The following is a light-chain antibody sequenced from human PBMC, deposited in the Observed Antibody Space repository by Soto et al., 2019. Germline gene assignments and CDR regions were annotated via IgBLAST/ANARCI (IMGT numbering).Light chain of an antibody. J-gene: IGKJ1*01. Sequence: EIVLKQSPGTLSLSPGESATLSCRASQSVNSSYLARYQQEPGQAPRLLIYGASSRATGIPDRFRGSGSEADFTLTINRLETEVFAVYYCQQYGSSPRTFGQGTKVEIK. CDR1: QSVNSSY. CDR3: QQYGSSPRT. V-gene: IGKV3-20*01. CDR2: GAS.